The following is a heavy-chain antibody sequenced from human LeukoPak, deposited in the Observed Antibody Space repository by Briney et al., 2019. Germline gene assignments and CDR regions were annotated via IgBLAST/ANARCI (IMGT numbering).Heavy chain of an antibody. D-gene: IGHD3-16*01. CDR2: IKPDGSDM. V-gene: IGHV3-7*01. CDR3: AKGGDH. CDR1: GFTFSNTW. Sequence: GGSLRLSCAASGFTFSNTWMSWVRQAPGKGLEWVANIKPDGSDMYYVDSVKGRFTVSRDNARNSLYLQMNSLRAEDTAVYYCAKGGDHWGQGTLVTVSS. J-gene: IGHJ4*02.